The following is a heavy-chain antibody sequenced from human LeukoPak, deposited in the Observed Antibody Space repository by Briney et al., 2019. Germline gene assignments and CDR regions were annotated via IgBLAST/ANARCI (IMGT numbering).Heavy chain of an antibody. CDR2: IYPGDSDT. CDR3: ARLGYCSSGGCFSRGYFQD. CDR1: GYTFTTSW. Sequence: GESLKIFCKASGYTFTTSWIGWVRQMPGKGLEYMGIIYPGDSDTRYSPSFQGQVTISADKSISTAYMQWNSLKASDTAMYYCARLGYCSSGGCFSRGYFQDWGQGTLVTVSS. D-gene: IGHD2-15*01. V-gene: IGHV5-51*01. J-gene: IGHJ1*01.